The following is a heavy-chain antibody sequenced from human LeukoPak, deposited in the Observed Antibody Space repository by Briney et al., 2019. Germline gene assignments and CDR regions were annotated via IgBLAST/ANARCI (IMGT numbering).Heavy chain of an antibody. D-gene: IGHD4-17*01. CDR3: ARERTTLYIPYFHY. CDR1: GGSISSYY. Sequence: PSETPSLTCTVSGGSISSYYWSWVRKPAGKGLEWIGRSYTCGSTNSNPSLKSRVTMSVDTSKNQFSLKQSSVSAADTAVYYCARERTTLYIPYFHYWGQGTLVTVPS. J-gene: IGHJ4*02. CDR2: SYTCGST. V-gene: IGHV4-4*07.